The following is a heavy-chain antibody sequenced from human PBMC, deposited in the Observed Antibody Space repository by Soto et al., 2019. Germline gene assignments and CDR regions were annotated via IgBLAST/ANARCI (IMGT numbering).Heavy chain of an antibody. V-gene: IGHV3-23*01. CDR2: IGESGTPT. D-gene: IGHD2-2*01. Sequence: EVQLLESGGGLVQPGGSLRLSCAASGFTFSSYAMKWVRQAPGKGLEWVSLIGESGTPTYYAGSVKGRFTISRDNSGNKLFLEMYSLGAEDTAVYYCARYIPGVRYYGMDVWGQGTTVTVSS. J-gene: IGHJ6*02. CDR1: GFTFSSYA. CDR3: ARYIPGVRYYGMDV.